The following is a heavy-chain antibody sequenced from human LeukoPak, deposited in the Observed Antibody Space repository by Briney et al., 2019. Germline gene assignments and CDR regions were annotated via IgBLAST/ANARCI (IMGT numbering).Heavy chain of an antibody. CDR1: GFFFSDSA. V-gene: IGHV3-23*01. CDR2: TTGRGDNT. CDR3: AKDLNIVVVPVASFDY. D-gene: IGHD2-2*01. J-gene: IGHJ4*02. Sequence: GGSLRLSCAASGFFFSDSAMAWVRQAPGKGLEWVSTTTGRGDNTHYADSVKGRFTFSRDNSKNTLCLQMNSLRAEDTAVYYCAKDLNIVVVPVASFDYWGQGTLVTVSS.